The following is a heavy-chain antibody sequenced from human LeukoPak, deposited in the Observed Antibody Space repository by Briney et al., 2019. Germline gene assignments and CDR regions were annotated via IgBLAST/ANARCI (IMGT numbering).Heavy chain of an antibody. D-gene: IGHD5-18*01. V-gene: IGHV4-59*01. CDR2: IYYSGST. Sequence: PSETLSLTCTVSGGSISSYYWSWIRQPPGKGLEWIGYIYYSGSTNYNPSLKSRVTISVDTSKNQFSLKLSSVTAADTAVYYYARGGYSYGYNYYYYYMDAWGKGTTVTISS. J-gene: IGHJ6*03. CDR3: ARGGYSYGYNYYYYYMDA. CDR1: GGSISSYY.